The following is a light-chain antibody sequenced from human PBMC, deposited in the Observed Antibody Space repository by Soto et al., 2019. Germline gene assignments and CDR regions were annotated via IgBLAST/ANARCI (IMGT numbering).Light chain of an antibody. Sequence: QGVVTQPPSVSGAPGQRVTISCTGSSSNIGAGFDVHWYQQLPGTAPKLLIYGNVDRPSGVPDRFSGSKSGTSASLAITGLQAEDEADYYCQSYDSSLSGYVFGTGTKLTVL. CDR2: GNV. V-gene: IGLV1-40*01. CDR1: SSNIGAGFD. J-gene: IGLJ1*01. CDR3: QSYDSSLSGYV.